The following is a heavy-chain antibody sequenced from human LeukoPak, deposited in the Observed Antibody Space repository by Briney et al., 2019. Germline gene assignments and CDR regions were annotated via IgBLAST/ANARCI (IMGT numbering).Heavy chain of an antibody. CDR2: IKNDGSTK. D-gene: IGHD3-10*01. CDR3: SRGDYRVRGIIITDFDY. V-gene: IGHV3-30*02. J-gene: IGHJ4*02. CDR1: GFTFSSYG. Sequence: PGGSLRLSCAPSGFTFSSYGMHWVRQAPGKGLGWVTLIKNDGSTKYYEDSVKGRFTISRDNSENTVYLQMDSLRAEDTAVYYCSRGDYRVRGIIITDFDYWGQGTLVTVSP.